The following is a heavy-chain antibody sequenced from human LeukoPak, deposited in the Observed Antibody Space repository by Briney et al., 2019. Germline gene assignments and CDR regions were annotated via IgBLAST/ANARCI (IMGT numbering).Heavy chain of an antibody. V-gene: IGHV3-7*03. CDR2: IKQDGSEK. CDR3: ARDLPRGLVDY. D-gene: IGHD1-26*01. J-gene: IGHJ4*02. CDR1: GFTFSSYW. Sequence: GSLRLSCAASGFTFSSYWMSWVRQAPGKGLEWVANIKQDGSEKYYVDSVKGRFTISRDNAENSLYLQMNSLRAEDTAVYYCARDLPRGLVDYWGQGTLVTVSS.